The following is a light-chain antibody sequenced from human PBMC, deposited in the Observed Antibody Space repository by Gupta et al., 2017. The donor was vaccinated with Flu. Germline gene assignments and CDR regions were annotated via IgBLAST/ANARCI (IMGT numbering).Light chain of an antibody. Sequence: DVVMTQSPLSLPVTLGQPASISCRSSQSLLHSNGNTYLTWFQQRPGQSPRRLIYRVSNRDSGVPDRFSGSGSGTDFTLKISRVEAEDVGVYYGMQGTHWPTFGQGTKVEIK. CDR3: MQGTHWPT. CDR1: QSLLHSNGNTY. V-gene: IGKV2-30*02. CDR2: RVS. J-gene: IGKJ1*01.